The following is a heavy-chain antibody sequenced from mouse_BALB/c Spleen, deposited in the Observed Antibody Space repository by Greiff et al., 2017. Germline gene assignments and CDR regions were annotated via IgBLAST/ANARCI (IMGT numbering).Heavy chain of an antibody. Sequence: VKLVESGPGLVQPSQSLSITCTVSGFSLTSYGVHWVRQSPGKGLEWLGVIWSGGSTDYNAAFISRLSISKDNSKSQVFFKMNSLQANDTAIYYCARGAYYDYGGAMDYWGQGTSVTVSS. CDR2: IWSGGST. V-gene: IGHV2-2*02. J-gene: IGHJ4*01. CDR3: ARGAYYDYGGAMDY. CDR1: GFSLTSYG. D-gene: IGHD2-4*01.